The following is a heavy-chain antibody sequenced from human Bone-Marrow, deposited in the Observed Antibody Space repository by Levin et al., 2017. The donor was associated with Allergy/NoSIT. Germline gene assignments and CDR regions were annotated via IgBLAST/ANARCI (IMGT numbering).Heavy chain of an antibody. CDR3: ARDSRQYCSGGSCSYYFDY. CDR1: GFTFSSYA. CDR2: ISYDGSNK. J-gene: IGHJ4*02. D-gene: IGHD2-15*01. Sequence: GGSLRLSCAASGFTFSSYAMHWVRQAPGKGLEWVAVISYDGSNKYYADSVKGRFTISRDNSKNTLYLQMNSLRAEDTAVYYCARDSRQYCSGGSCSYYFDYWGQGTLVTVSS. V-gene: IGHV3-30-3*01.